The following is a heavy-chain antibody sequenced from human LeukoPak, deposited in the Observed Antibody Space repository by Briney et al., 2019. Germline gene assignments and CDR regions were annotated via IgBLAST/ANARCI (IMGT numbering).Heavy chain of an antibody. CDR1: GFTFSNSF. J-gene: IGHJ4*02. D-gene: IGHD3-10*01. CDR2: INSDGSST. Sequence: TGGSLRLSCAASGFTFSNSFMHWVRQAPGKGLVWVSRINSDGSSTNYADSVKGRFTISRDNAKNTLFLQMNSLRVEDSAVYYCSGGGSITVAGYWGQGTLVTASS. V-gene: IGHV3-74*01. CDR3: SGGGSITVAGY.